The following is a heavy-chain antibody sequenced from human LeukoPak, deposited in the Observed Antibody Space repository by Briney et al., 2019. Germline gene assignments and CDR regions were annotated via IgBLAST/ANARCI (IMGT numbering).Heavy chain of an antibody. V-gene: IGHV1-69*13. CDR1: GGTFSSYA. J-gene: IGHJ4*02. CDR2: IIPIFGTA. Sequence: SVKVSCKASGGTFSSYAISWVRQAPGQGLEWMGGIIPIFGTANYAQKLQGRVTITADESTSTAYMELSSLRSEDTAVYYCARDKPNGYGSESYIFDYWGQGTLVTVSS. CDR3: ARDKPNGYGSESYIFDY. D-gene: IGHD3-10*01.